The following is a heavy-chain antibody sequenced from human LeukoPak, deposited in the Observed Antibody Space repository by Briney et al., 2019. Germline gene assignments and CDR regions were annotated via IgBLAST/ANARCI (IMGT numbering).Heavy chain of an antibody. J-gene: IGHJ4*02. D-gene: IGHD3-10*01. V-gene: IGHV4-59*08. Sequence: SETLSLTCTVSGGSISGYYWNWIRQPPGKGLEWIGYIYYSGSTNYNPSLKSRVTISLGTSKNQFSLKLSSVTAADTAVYYCARQTGYGLVSFDFWGQGTLVTVSS. CDR1: GGSISGYY. CDR3: ARQTGYGLVSFDF. CDR2: IYYSGST.